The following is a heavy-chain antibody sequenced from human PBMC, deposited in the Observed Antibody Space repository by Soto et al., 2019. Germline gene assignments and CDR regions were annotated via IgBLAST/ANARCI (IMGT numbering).Heavy chain of an antibody. Sequence: ASVKVSCKASGYTFTSYGISWVRQAPGQGFEWMGWISAYNGNTNYAQKLQGRVTMTTDTSTSTAYMELRSLRSDDTAVYYCASDPPGGCSGGSCHFDYWGQGTLVTVSS. J-gene: IGHJ4*02. V-gene: IGHV1-18*01. CDR1: GYTFTSYG. CDR2: ISAYNGNT. CDR3: ASDPPGGCSGGSCHFDY. D-gene: IGHD2-15*01.